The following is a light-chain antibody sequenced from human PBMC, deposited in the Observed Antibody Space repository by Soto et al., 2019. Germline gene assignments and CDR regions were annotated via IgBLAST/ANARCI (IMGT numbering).Light chain of an antibody. CDR3: QQYNNWPAPIT. V-gene: IGKV3-15*01. J-gene: IGKJ5*01. CDR2: GAS. CDR1: QSVSSN. Sequence: EIGMTQSPATLSVSPGERATLSCRASQSVSSNLAWYQQKPGQAPRLIIYGASTRATGIPARFSGSGSGTEFTLTISSLQSEDFAVYYCQQYNNWPAPITFGQGTRLEIK.